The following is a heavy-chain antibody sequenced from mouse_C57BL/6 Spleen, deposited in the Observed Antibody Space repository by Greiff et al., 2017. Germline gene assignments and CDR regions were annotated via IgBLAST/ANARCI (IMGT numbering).Heavy chain of an antibody. Sequence: VQLQQSGAELVRPGASVKLSCTASGFHIKDAYMHWVKPRPEQGLEWIGWIDPENGDTEYASKFQGKATITADTSSNTAYLQLSSLTSEDTAVYYCTTGGYPYYFDYRGQGTTLTVSS. D-gene: IGHD2-14*01. CDR1: GFHIKDAY. V-gene: IGHV14-4*01. CDR2: IDPENGDT. CDR3: TTGGYPYYFDY. J-gene: IGHJ2*01.